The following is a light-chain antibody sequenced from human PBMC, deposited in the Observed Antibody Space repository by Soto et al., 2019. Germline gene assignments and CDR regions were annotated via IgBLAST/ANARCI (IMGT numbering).Light chain of an antibody. CDR1: ESVGAS. J-gene: IGKJ2*01. Sequence: DIHLTQSPSSLSASVGDRVTITCRASESVGASLAWYQQKAGKAPKLLIHGASTADSDVPIRFSDSGSGTEFTLTISSLQPGDVGTYFCQQYIEYSTFGQGTRLEI. CDR2: GAS. CDR3: QQYIEYST. V-gene: IGKV1-5*01.